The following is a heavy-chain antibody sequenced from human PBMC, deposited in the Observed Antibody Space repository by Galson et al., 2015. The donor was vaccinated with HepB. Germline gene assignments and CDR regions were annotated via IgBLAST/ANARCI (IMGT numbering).Heavy chain of an antibody. CDR1: GGTFSSYA. Sequence: VKVSCKASGGTFSSYAISWVRQAPGQGLEWMGGIIPIFGTANYAQKFQGRVTITADKSTSTAYMELSSLRSEDTAVYYCARQEKSYGSGSYYKDYYYYGMDVWGQGTTVTVSS. V-gene: IGHV1-69*06. CDR3: ARQEKSYGSGSYYKDYYYYGMDV. CDR2: IIPIFGTA. D-gene: IGHD3-10*01. J-gene: IGHJ6*02.